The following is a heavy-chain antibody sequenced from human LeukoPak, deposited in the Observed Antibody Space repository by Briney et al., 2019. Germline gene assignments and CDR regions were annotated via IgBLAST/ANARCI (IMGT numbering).Heavy chain of an antibody. D-gene: IGHD4-23*01. J-gene: IGHJ4*02. CDR1: GYTFSDYP. Sequence: ASVKVSCKASGYTFSDYPMHWVRQAPGQRLEWMGWISAYNGNTNYAQKLQGRVTMTTDTSTSTAYMELRSLRSDDTAVYYCARGGVDGGSNYWGQGTLVTVSS. V-gene: IGHV1-18*01. CDR2: ISAYNGNT. CDR3: ARGGVDGGSNY.